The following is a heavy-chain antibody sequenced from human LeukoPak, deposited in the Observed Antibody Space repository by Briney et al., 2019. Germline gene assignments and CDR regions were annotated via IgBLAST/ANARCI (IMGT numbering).Heavy chain of an antibody. Sequence: SETLSLTCTVSGGSISSYYWSWIRQPPGKGLEWIGYIYYSGSTNYNPSLTSRVTISVDTSKNQFSLKLSSVTAADTAVYYCARAASSGYFDLWGRGTLVTVSS. CDR2: IYYSGST. CDR1: GGSISSYY. CDR3: ARAASSGYFDL. J-gene: IGHJ2*01. V-gene: IGHV4-59*01. D-gene: IGHD1-26*01.